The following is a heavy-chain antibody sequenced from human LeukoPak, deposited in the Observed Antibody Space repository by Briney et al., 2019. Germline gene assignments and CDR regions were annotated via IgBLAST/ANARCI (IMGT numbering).Heavy chain of an antibody. V-gene: IGHV4-59*01. J-gene: IGHJ4*02. D-gene: IGHD3-3*01. CDR3: ARIGGSYDFWSGYYVDY. CDR1: GGSISSYY. CDR2: IYYSGST. Sequence: SETLSLTCTVSGGSISSYYWRWIRQPPGKGLEWIGYIYYSGSTNYNPSLKSRVTISVDTSKNQFSLKLSSVTAADTAVYYCARIGGSYDFWSGYYVDYWAREPWSPSPQ.